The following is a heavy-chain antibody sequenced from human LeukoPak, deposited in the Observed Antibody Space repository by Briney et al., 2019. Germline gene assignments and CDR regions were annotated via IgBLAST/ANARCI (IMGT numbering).Heavy chain of an antibody. CDR1: GFSLSTSGMC. Sequence: SGPALVKPTQTLTLTCTFSGFSLSTSGMCVSWIRQPPGKALEWLARIDWDDDKYYSTSLKTRLTIFKDTSKNQVVLTMTNMDPLDTATYYCARIRRTTVVTAGAFDIWGQGTMVTVSS. D-gene: IGHD4-23*01. CDR2: IDWDDDK. CDR3: ARIRRTTVVTAGAFDI. V-gene: IGHV2-70*11. J-gene: IGHJ3*02.